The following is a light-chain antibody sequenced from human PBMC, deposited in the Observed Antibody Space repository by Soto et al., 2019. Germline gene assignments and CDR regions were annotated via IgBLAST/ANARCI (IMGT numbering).Light chain of an antibody. J-gene: IGKJ5*01. Sequence: DIQMTQSPSSLSASVGDRVTITCLASQSITTFLNWYQQKPGKAPQLLVYAASSLQSGVPSRFSGSGSGTHFTLTIGSLQPEDFATYYCQQTYSTPITFGQGTRLEIK. V-gene: IGKV1-39*01. CDR2: AAS. CDR1: QSITTF. CDR3: QQTYSTPIT.